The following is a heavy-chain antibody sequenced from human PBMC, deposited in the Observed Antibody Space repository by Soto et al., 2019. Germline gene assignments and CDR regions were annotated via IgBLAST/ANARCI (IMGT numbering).Heavy chain of an antibody. CDR3: AREGSGSSYSVLSGTNKFDY. CDR2: ISAYNGNT. D-gene: IGHD3-10*01. CDR1: GYTFTSYG. Sequence: ASVKVSCKASGYTFTSYGLSWVRQAPGQGLEWMGWISAYNGNTVYKHKFQGRVTMTTDTSTTTAYMELRSLRPDDTAVYYCAREGSGSSYSVLSGTNKFDYWGQGTLVTVSS. J-gene: IGHJ4*02. V-gene: IGHV1-18*01.